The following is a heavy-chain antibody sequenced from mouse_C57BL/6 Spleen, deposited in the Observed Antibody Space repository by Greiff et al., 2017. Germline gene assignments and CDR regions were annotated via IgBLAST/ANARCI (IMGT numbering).Heavy chain of an antibody. D-gene: IGHD3-3*01. CDR3: ARHEGGRADYYAMDY. J-gene: IGHJ4*01. CDR1: GYTFTEYT. Sequence: VKLVESGAELVKPGASVKLSCKASGYTFTEYTIHWVKQRSGQGLEWIGWFYPGSGSIKYNEKFKDKATLTADKSSSTVYMELSRLTSEDSAVYFCARHEGGRADYYAMDYWGQGTSVTVSS. CDR2: FYPGSGSI. V-gene: IGHV1-62-2*01.